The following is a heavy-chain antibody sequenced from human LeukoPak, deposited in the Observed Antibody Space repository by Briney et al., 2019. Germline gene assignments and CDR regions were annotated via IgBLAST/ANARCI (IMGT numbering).Heavy chain of an antibody. Sequence: GGSLRLSCAASGFTFSSYAMSWVRQAPGKGLEWVSAISDSGGSTYYADSVKGRFTISRDNSKNTLYLQMNSLRAEDTAVYYCAKGPQETYYYDSSGYRYYYYYYMDVWGKGTTVTISS. D-gene: IGHD3-22*01. J-gene: IGHJ6*03. V-gene: IGHV3-23*01. CDR3: AKGPQETYYYDSSGYRYYYYYYMDV. CDR1: GFTFSSYA. CDR2: ISDSGGST.